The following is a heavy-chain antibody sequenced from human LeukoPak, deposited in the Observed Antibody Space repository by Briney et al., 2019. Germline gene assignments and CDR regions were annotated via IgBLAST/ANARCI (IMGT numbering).Heavy chain of an antibody. V-gene: IGHV3-21*01. CDR3: ARIGPAVAAYGAAFDI. CDR2: ISSSSSYI. D-gene: IGHD6-19*01. CDR1: GFTFSSYS. J-gene: IGHJ3*02. Sequence: PGGSLRLSCAASGFTFSSYSMNWVRQAPGKGLEWVSSISSSSSYIYYADSVKGRFTISRDNAKNSLYLQMNSLRAEDTAVYYCARIGPAVAAYGAAFDIWGQGTMVTVSS.